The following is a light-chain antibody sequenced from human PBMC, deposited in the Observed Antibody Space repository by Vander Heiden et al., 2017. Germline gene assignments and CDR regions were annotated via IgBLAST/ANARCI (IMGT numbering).Light chain of an antibody. CDR3: SAIAGGNNLV. J-gene: IGLJ2*01. CDR2: ERI. CDR1: SSDVGGYNH. Sequence: SALTQPPSASGSPGQSVAISCTGTSSDVGGYNHVSWYQQHPGKAPKLMIYERIKRPSGVPDRFSGSKSGSTASLTVAGHQAEDEADYHCSAIAGGNNLVFGGGTKLTVL. V-gene: IGLV2-8*01.